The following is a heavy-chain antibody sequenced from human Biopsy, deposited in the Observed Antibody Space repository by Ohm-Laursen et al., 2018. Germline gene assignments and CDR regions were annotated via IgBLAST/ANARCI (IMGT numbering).Heavy chain of an antibody. V-gene: IGHV4-61*01. CDR3: ARGMRSSGWPYFDP. CDR1: TYSAYSGSFF. CDR2: RNGRGST. D-gene: IGHD6-19*01. J-gene: IGHJ4*02. Sequence: LSFTCTVSTYSAYSGSFFRPTIRQPPGWGPEFTRDRNGRGSTANYNPCLESPVTMSVDMPKIQFSLKLSSVTAADTAIYYCARGMRSSGWPYFDPWGQGTLVTVSS.